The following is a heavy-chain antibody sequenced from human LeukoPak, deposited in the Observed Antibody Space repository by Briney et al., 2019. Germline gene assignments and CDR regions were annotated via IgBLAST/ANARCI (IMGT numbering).Heavy chain of an antibody. CDR1: GGSINNGGYY. Sequence: SQTLSLTCTVSGGSINNGGYYWSWIRQHPGKGLEWIGYIYYSGSSYYNPSLKSRVTISVDTSKNQFSLKLSSVTAADSAVYYCAREIGATIPKFDYWGQGTLVTVSS. CDR3: AREIGATIPKFDY. V-gene: IGHV4-30-4*01. J-gene: IGHJ4*02. CDR2: IYYSGSS. D-gene: IGHD5-12*01.